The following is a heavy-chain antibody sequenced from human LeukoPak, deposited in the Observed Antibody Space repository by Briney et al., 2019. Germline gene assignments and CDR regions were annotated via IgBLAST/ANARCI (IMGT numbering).Heavy chain of an antibody. CDR3: ARGRGNSVASFDY. J-gene: IGHJ4*02. D-gene: IGHD4-23*01. CDR2: IYSGGST. V-gene: IGHV3-53*01. Sequence: GASLRLSCAASGFTVSSNYMSWVRQAPGKGLEWVSVIYSGGSTYYADSVKGRFTISRDNSKNTLYLQMNSLRAEDTAVYYCARGRGNSVASFDYWGQGTLVTVSS. CDR1: GFTVSSNY.